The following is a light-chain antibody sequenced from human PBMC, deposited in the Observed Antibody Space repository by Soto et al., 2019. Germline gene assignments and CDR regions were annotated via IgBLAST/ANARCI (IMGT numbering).Light chain of an antibody. CDR1: SSNIGNNY. Sequence: QSVLTQPPSVSAAPGQKGTISCSGSSSNIGNNYVSWYQQLPGTAPKLLIYDNNKRPSGIPDRFSGSKSGTSATLGITGLQTGDEADYYCGTWDSSLSAGVFGGGTKRTV. CDR3: GTWDSSLSAGV. V-gene: IGLV1-51*01. CDR2: DNN. J-gene: IGLJ2*01.